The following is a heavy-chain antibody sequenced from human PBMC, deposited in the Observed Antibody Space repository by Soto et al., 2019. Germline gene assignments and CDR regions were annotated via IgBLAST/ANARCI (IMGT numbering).Heavy chain of an antibody. D-gene: IGHD6-13*01. CDR2: INPNSGGT. CDR3: ARGRGIAAAGTAY. J-gene: IGHJ4*02. Sequence: GASVKVSCKASGYTFTGYYMHWVRQAPGQGLEWMGWINPNSGGTNYAQKFQGRVTMTRDTSISTAYMELSRLRSDDTAVYYCARGRGIAAAGTAYWGQGTLVTVSS. CDR1: GYTFTGYY. V-gene: IGHV1-2*02.